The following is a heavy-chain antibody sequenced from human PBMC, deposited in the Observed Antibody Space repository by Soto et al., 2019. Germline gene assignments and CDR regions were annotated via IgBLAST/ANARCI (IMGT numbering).Heavy chain of an antibody. V-gene: IGHV3-33*01. CDR2: VWYDGSKK. Sequence: PGGSLRLSCAASGFTLSTYGMHWVRQAPGKGLEWVAVVWYDGSKKYYADSVKGRFTVSRDNSKNTLYLQMNSLRAEDTAVYYWARPLEQWQLGFGMDVWGQGSPVTVSS. J-gene: IGHJ6*01. D-gene: IGHD6-19*01. CDR3: ARPLEQWQLGFGMDV. CDR1: GFTLSTYG.